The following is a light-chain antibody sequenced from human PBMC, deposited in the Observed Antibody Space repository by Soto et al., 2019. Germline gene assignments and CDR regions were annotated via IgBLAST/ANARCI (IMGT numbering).Light chain of an antibody. CDR3: SSYTSSSTLVV. CDR2: DVS. CDR1: SSDVGGYNY. J-gene: IGLJ2*01. V-gene: IGLV2-14*01. Sequence: QLVLTQPASGSGSPGQSITISCSGTSSDVGGYNYVSWYQQHPGKAPKLMIYDVSNRPSGVSNRFSGSKSGNTASLTISGRQAEDEADYYCSSYTSSSTLVVFGGGTKVTVL.